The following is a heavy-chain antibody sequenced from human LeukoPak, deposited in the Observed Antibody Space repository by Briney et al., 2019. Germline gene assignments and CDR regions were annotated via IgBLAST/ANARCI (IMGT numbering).Heavy chain of an antibody. CDR1: GFTVSSSY. CDR2: VNSGGGT. J-gene: IGHJ3*02. V-gene: IGHV3-53*01. CDR3: ARDRLEAFDI. Sequence: GGSLRLSCAASGFTVSSSYMSWVRQAPGKGLEWVSAVNSGGGTYYVDSVKGRFTVSRDNSENTLYLQMNSLRAEDTAVYYCARDRLEAFDIWGQGTMVTVSS. D-gene: IGHD4-11*01.